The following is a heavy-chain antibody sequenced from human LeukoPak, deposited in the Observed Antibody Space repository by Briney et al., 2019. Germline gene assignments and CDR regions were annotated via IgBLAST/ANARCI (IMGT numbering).Heavy chain of an antibody. CDR2: ISGSGGST. V-gene: IGHV3-23*01. Sequence: GGSLRLSCAASGFSFTSYWMHWVRQAPGKGLEWVSAISGSGGSTYYADSVKGRFTISRDNSKNTLYLQMNSLRAEDTAVYYCASPGYDILTPLDYWGQGTLVTVSS. CDR3: ASPGYDILTPLDY. D-gene: IGHD3-9*01. J-gene: IGHJ4*02. CDR1: GFSFTSYW.